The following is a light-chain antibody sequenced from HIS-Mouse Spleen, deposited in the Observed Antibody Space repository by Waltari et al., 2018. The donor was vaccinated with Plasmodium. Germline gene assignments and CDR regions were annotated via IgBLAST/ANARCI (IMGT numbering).Light chain of an antibody. CDR2: AAS. Sequence: DIQMNQSPSSLSASVEDRVTITCQASQSISSYLNWYQQKPGKAPKLLIYAASSLQSGVPSRFSGSGSGTDFTLTISSLQPEDIATYYCQQNYNTWTFGQGTKVEIK. CDR3: QQNYNTWT. V-gene: IGKV1-39*01. CDR1: QSISSY. J-gene: IGKJ1*01.